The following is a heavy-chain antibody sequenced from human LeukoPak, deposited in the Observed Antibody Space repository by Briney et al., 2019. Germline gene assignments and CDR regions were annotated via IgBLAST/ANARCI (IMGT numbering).Heavy chain of an antibody. D-gene: IGHD2-2*02. CDR1: GFTFSGSA. CDR2: IRNKANSYAT. V-gene: IGHV3-73*01. Sequence: GGSLRLSCAASGFTFSGSAMHWVRQASGKGLEWVGRIRNKANSYATAYAASVKGRFTIPRDDSKNTAYLQMNSLKTEDTAVYYCSRLAGYCSSTSCYTAAFDIWGQGTMVTVSS. CDR3: SRLAGYCSSTSCYTAAFDI. J-gene: IGHJ3*02.